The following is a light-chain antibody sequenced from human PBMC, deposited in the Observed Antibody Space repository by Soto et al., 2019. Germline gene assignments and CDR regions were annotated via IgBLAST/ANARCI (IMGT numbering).Light chain of an antibody. J-gene: IGKJ5*01. CDR3: QQLNTYPIT. Sequence: DIQLTQSPSFLSACVGDRVTITCRASQGISSDLAWYQQKPGKAPNLLIYAASALQTGVPSRFSGSGSGTEFTLTISSLQAEDFATYYCQQLNTYPITFGQGTRLEIK. CDR2: AAS. CDR1: QGISSD. V-gene: IGKV1-9*01.